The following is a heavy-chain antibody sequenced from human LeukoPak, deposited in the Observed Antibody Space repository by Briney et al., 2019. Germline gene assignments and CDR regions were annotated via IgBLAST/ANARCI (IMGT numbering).Heavy chain of an antibody. Sequence: PTGGSLRLSCAASGFTVSSNYMSWVRQAPGKGLEWVSVIYSGGSTYYADSVKGRFTISRDNSKNTLYLQMNSLRAEDTAVYYCARATLETPDYWGQGTLVTVSS. CDR3: ARATLETPDY. CDR1: GFTVSSNY. CDR2: IYSGGST. V-gene: IGHV3-66*02. J-gene: IGHJ4*02.